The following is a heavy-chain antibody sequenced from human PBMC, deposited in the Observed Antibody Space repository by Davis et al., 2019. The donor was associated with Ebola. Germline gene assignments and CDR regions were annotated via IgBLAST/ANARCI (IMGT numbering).Heavy chain of an antibody. CDR3: ARTDYDILTGYYGY. D-gene: IGHD3-9*01. CDR2: ISYDGSNK. V-gene: IGHV3-30*03. Sequence: GESLKISCAASGFTFSSYGMHWVRQAPGKGLEWVAVISYDGSNKYYADSVKGRFTISRDNAKNSLYLQMNSLRAEDTAVYYCARTDYDILTGYYGYWGQGTLVTVSS. J-gene: IGHJ4*02. CDR1: GFTFSSYG.